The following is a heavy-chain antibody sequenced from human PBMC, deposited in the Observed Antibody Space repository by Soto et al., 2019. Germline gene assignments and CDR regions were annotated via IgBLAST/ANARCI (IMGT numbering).Heavy chain of an antibody. D-gene: IGHD5-12*01. CDR1: GYTYTSYG. Sequence: QVQLVQSGAEVKKPGASVKVSWKASGYTYTSYGISWVRQAPGQGLEWMGWISAYNGNTNYAQKLQGRVTMTTDTSTSTAYMELRSLRSDDTAVYYCARDLGAGNLRLLLWFDPWGQGTLVTASS. CDR3: ARDLGAGNLRLLLWFDP. V-gene: IGHV1-18*01. CDR2: ISAYNGNT. J-gene: IGHJ5*02.